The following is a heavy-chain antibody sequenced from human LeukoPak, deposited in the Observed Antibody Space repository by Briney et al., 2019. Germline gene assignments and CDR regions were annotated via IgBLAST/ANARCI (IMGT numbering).Heavy chain of an antibody. V-gene: IGHV3-30*02. J-gene: IGHJ4*02. CDR1: GFTFSSYG. CDR3: AKALGYCSSTSCRQDDY. Sequence: PGGSLRLSCAASGFTFSSYGMHWVRQAPGKGLEWVAFIRYDGSNKYYADSVKGRFTVSRDNSKNTLYLQMNSLRAEDTAVYYCAKALGYCSSTSCRQDDYWGQGTLVTVSS. CDR2: IRYDGSNK. D-gene: IGHD2-2*01.